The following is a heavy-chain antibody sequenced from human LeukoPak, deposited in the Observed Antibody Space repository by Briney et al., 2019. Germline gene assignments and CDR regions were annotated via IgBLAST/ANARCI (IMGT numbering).Heavy chain of an antibody. V-gene: IGHV3-23*01. CDR3: AKRPAPYGSGSYPFDP. D-gene: IGHD3-10*01. CDR1: GFTFSSYA. J-gene: IGHJ5*02. CDR2: ISGSGGST. Sequence: GGSLRLSCAASGFTFSSYAMSWVRQAPGKGLESVSAISGSGGSTYYADSVKGRFTISRDNSKNTLYLQMNSLRAEDTAVYYCAKRPAPYGSGSYPFDPWGQGTLVTVSS.